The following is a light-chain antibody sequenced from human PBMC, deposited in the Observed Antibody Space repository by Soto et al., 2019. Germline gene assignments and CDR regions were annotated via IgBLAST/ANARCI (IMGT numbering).Light chain of an antibody. V-gene: IGKV3-11*01. Sequence: EIVLTQSPGTLSLSPGDRATLSCRASQSVSSYLAWYQQKPGQAPRLLIYDASNRATGIPARFSGSGSGTDFTLTISSLEPEDFAVYYCQQRSNWPPRITFGQGTRLEIK. CDR2: DAS. CDR1: QSVSSY. CDR3: QQRSNWPPRIT. J-gene: IGKJ5*01.